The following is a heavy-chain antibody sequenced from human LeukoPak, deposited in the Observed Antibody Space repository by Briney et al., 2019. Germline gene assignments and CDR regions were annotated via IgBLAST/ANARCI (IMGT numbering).Heavy chain of an antibody. V-gene: IGHV3-7*01. D-gene: IGHD2-2*01. J-gene: IGHJ4*02. CDR3: ARALDSSSSRYQAFEE. CDR2: IKQHESEK. Sequence: GGSLRLSCSASGFTFSNYWMSWVRQAPGKGLEWVANIKQHESEKYYVDSVKGRFTISRDNAKSSLYLQMNSLRAEDTAVYYCARALDSSSSRYQAFEEWGQGTLVTVSS. CDR1: GFTFSNYW.